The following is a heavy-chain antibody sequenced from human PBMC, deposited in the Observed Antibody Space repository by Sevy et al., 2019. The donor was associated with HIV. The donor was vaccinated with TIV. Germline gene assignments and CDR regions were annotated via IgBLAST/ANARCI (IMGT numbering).Heavy chain of an antibody. CDR3: ASLTTAGAGVFDI. CDR2: LYPSGNT. V-gene: IGHV4-38-2*01. D-gene: IGHD6-19*01. J-gene: IGHJ3*02. Sequence: SETLSLTCDVSGLSINSTYYWGWIRQPPGKGLDWIGSLYPSGNTYYNPSLTGRASLSVDRSKNQFFLHLIAVTAADTAVYYCASLTTAGAGVFDIWGQGTVVTVSS. CDR1: GLSINSTYY.